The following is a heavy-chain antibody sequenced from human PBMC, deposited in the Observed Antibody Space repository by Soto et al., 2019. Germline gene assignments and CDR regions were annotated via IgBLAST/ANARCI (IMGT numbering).Heavy chain of an antibody. CDR1: GGTFSSYT. V-gene: IGHV1-69*02. D-gene: IGHD6-19*01. Sequence: SVKVSCKASGGTFSSYTISWVRQAPGQGLEWMGRIIPILGIANYAQKFQGRVTITADKSTSTAYMELSSLRSEDTAVYYCARASLPDIAVAGTEPFDYWGQGTLVTVSS. J-gene: IGHJ4*02. CDR2: IIPILGIA. CDR3: ARASLPDIAVAGTEPFDY.